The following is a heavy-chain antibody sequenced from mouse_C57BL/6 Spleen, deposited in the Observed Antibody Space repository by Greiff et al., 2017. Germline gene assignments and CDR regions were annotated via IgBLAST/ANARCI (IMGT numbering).Heavy chain of an antibody. J-gene: IGHJ4*01. Sequence: VQLQQSGPVLVKPGASVKMSCKASGYTFTDYYMNWVKQSHGKSLEWIGVINPYNGGTSYNQKFKGKATLTVDKSSSTAYMELNSLTSEDSAVYYCARGVATYYYAMDYWGQGASVTVSS. V-gene: IGHV1-19*01. D-gene: IGHD1-1*02. CDR2: INPYNGGT. CDR1: GYTFTDYY. CDR3: ARGVATYYYAMDY.